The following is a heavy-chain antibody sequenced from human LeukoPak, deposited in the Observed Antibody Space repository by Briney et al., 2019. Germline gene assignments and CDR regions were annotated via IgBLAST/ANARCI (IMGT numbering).Heavy chain of an antibody. CDR3: SRLREGSPGDY. Sequence: SETLSLTCSVSGGSISSSSYHWGWTRQPPGKGLEWIGSIYYSGITYYNPSLKSRVTISVDTSRNHFSLKLTSASAADTAVYYCSRLREGSPGDYWGQGTLVTVSS. D-gene: IGHD1-26*01. V-gene: IGHV4-39*02. J-gene: IGHJ4*02. CDR1: GGSISSSSYH. CDR2: IYYSGIT.